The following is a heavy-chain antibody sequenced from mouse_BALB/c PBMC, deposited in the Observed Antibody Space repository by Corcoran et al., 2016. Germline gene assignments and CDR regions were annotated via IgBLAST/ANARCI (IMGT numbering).Heavy chain of an antibody. Sequence: EVQLQQSGPELVKPGASVKISCKASGYSFTGYYMHWVKQSHVKSLEWIGRINPYNGATSYNQNFKDKASLTVDKSSSTAYMELHSLTSEDSAVYYCARYRYDYFDYWGQGTTLTVSS. CDR3: ARYRYDYFDY. V-gene: IGHV1-26*01. CDR1: GYSFTGYY. J-gene: IGHJ2*01. D-gene: IGHD2-14*01. CDR2: INPYNGAT.